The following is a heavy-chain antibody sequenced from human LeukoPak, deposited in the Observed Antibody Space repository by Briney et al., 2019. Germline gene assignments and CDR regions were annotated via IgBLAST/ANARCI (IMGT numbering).Heavy chain of an antibody. CDR3: ARETKARTAAFDI. Sequence: SVKVSCKASGGTFSSYAISWVRQAPGQGLEWMGGIIPIFGTANYAQKFQGRVTITTDESTSTAYMELSSLRSEDTAVYYCARETKARTAAFDIWGQGTMVTVSS. D-gene: IGHD6-6*01. V-gene: IGHV1-69*05. CDR1: GGTFSSYA. CDR2: IIPIFGTA. J-gene: IGHJ3*02.